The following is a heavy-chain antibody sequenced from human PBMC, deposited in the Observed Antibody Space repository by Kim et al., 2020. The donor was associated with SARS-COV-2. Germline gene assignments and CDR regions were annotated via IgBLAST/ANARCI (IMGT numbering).Heavy chain of an antibody. Sequence: GGSLRLSCAASGFTFSSFAMSWVRQAPGKGLEWVSSISGNGATPNYADSVRGRFTISRDNSKNTLYLQMNSLRAEDTAVYSCAKGRGRYFGAGYWGQGTLVTVSS. CDR2: ISGNGATP. J-gene: IGHJ4*02. CDR3: AKGRGRYFGAGY. V-gene: IGHV3-23*01. D-gene: IGHD6-19*01. CDR1: GFTFSSFA.